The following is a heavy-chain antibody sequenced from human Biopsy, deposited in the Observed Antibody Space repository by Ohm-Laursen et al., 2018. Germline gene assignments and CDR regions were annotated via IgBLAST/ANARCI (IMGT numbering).Heavy chain of an antibody. J-gene: IGHJ6*02. CDR1: GGSFSGYY. CDR3: ARAVDYYDPYYYYGLDV. D-gene: IGHD3-16*01. Sequence: SDTLSLTCAVYGGSFSGYYWSWIRQPPGKGLEWIGEINHRGSTNYNPSLKSRVTISVDTSKSQLSLKLRSVTAADTAVYYCARAVDYYDPYYYYGLDVWGQGTTVTVSS. V-gene: IGHV4-34*01. CDR2: INHRGST.